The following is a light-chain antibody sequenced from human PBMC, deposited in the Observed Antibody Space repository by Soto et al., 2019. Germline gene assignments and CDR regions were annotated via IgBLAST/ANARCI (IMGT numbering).Light chain of an antibody. V-gene: IGKV3-20*01. CDR3: QQYRDLPQT. Sequence: VLTQSPGTLSLSQGERATLSCRASQSVRSNYLSWYQQKPGQAPRLLIYNSSTRATGIPARFSGSGSGTDFTLTISRMEPEDFAQYYCQQYRDLPQTFGQGTKV. CDR2: NSS. CDR1: QSVRSNY. J-gene: IGKJ1*01.